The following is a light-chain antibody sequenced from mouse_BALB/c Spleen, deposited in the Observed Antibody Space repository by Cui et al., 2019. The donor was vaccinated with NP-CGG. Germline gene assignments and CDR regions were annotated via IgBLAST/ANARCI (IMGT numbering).Light chain of an antibody. CDR3: ALWYSNHWV. CDR2: GTN. V-gene: IGLV1*01. J-gene: IGLJ1*01. Sequence: AVVTQESALTTSPGETVTLTCRSNTGAVTTNSYANWVQEKPDHLFTGLIGGTNNRVPGVPGRFSGSLIGDKAALTITGAQTEDEAIYFCALWYSNHWVFGGGTKLTVL. CDR1: TGAVTTNSY.